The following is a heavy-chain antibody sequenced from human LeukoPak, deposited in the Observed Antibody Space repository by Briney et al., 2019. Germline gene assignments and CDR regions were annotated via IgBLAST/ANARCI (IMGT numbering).Heavy chain of an antibody. Sequence: SETLSLTCAVYGGSFSGYYWGWIRQPPGKGLEWIGSIYYSGSTNYNPSLKSRVTISVDTSKNQFSLKLSSVTAADTAVYYCARDAQKQTHSNAFDIWGQGTMVTVSS. D-gene: IGHD2-15*01. CDR3: ARDAQKQTHSNAFDI. CDR2: IYYSGST. J-gene: IGHJ3*02. V-gene: IGHV4-34*11. CDR1: GGSFSGYY.